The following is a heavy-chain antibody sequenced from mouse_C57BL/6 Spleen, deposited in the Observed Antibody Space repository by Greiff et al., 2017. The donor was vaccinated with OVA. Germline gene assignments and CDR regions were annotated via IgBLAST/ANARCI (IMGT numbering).Heavy chain of an antibody. CDR3: AREEGTTSFDY. V-gene: IGHV1-76*01. D-gene: IGHD1-1*01. Sequence: QVQLQQSGAELVRPGASVKLSCKASGYTFTDYYINWVKQRPGQGLEWIARIYPGSGNTYYNEKFKGKATLTAEKSSSTAYMQLSSLTSEDSAVYFCAREEGTTSFDYWGQGTTLTVSS. CDR2: IYPGSGNT. J-gene: IGHJ2*01. CDR1: GYTFTDYY.